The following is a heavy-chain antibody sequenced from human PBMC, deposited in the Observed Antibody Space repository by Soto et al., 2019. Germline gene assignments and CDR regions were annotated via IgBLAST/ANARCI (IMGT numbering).Heavy chain of an antibody. J-gene: IGHJ4*02. V-gene: IGHV3-33*01. CDR1: GFTFSSYG. D-gene: IGHD3-3*01. Sequence: GGSLRLSCAASGFTFSSYGMHWVRQAPGKGLEWVAVIWYDGSNKYYADSVKGRFTISRDNSKNTLYLQMNSLRAEDTAVYYCARVSKYYDFWSAPGYWGQGTLVTVSS. CDR3: ARVSKYYDFWSAPGY. CDR2: IWYDGSNK.